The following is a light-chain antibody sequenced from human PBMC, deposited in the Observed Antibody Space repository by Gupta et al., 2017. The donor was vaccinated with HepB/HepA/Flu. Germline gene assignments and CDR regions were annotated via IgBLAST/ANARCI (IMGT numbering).Light chain of an antibody. Sequence: IQMTQSPSTLSASVGDRVTITCRASQSITSWLAWYQQKPGKAPKLLIYKASSLESGVSSRFSGSGSGTEFTLTISSLQPDDFATYYCQRYNSYSGTFGQGTKVEIK. V-gene: IGKV1-5*03. CDR1: QSITSW. J-gene: IGKJ1*01. CDR3: QRYNSYSGT. CDR2: KAS.